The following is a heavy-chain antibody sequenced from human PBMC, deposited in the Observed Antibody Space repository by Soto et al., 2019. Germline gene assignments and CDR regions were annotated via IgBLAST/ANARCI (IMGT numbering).Heavy chain of an antibody. Sequence: ASVKVSCKASGYTFTGYYMHWVRQAPGQGLEWMGWINPNSGGTNYAQKFQGWVTMTRDTSISTAYMELSSLRSEDTAVYYCARASGSGELLPPDYYYGMDVWGQGTTVTVSS. J-gene: IGHJ6*02. V-gene: IGHV1-2*04. CDR2: INPNSGGT. CDR1: GYTFTGYY. D-gene: IGHD1-26*01. CDR3: ARASGSGELLPPDYYYGMDV.